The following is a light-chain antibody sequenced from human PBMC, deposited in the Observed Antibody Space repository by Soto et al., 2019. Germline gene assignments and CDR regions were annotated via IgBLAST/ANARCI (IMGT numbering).Light chain of an antibody. CDR2: DVS. Sequence: QSALTQPASVSGSPGQSITISCTGTSSDVGGYNYVSWYQQHPGKAPKLMIYDVSNRPSGVSNRFSSSKSGNTASLTISGLQAEDEADYYCSSYTXSSTQVFGTGTKVTXL. V-gene: IGLV2-14*01. J-gene: IGLJ1*01. CDR3: SSYTXSSTQV. CDR1: SSDVGGYNY.